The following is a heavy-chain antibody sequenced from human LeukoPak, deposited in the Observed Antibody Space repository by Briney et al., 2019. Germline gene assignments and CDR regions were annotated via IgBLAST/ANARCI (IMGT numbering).Heavy chain of an antibody. CDR2: MNPNSGNT. Sequence: ASVKVSCKASGYTFTSYDINWVRQATGQGLEWMGWMNPNSGNTGYAQKFQGRVTITRNTSISTAYMELGSLRAEDTAVYYCAKVPFGYVWGSYRQPENDYWGQGTLVTVSS. D-gene: IGHD3-16*02. CDR1: GYTFTSYD. CDR3: AKVPFGYVWGSYRQPENDY. J-gene: IGHJ4*02. V-gene: IGHV1-8*03.